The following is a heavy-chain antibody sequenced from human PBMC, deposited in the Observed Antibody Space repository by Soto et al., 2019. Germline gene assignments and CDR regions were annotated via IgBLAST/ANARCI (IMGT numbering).Heavy chain of an antibody. J-gene: IGHJ4*02. V-gene: IGHV1-69*01. Sequence: QVELVQSGAEVKKPGSSVKVSCKASGVTFSSYAINWVRQAPGQGLEWIGGIIPIIDTTNYAQKFQGRVKVTADESTRTTYMELSSLRSEDTAVYYCVRGRDGHNSYSFAHWGPGTQVAVSS. CDR3: VRGRDGHNSYSFAH. CDR2: IIPIIDTT. CDR1: GVTFSSYA.